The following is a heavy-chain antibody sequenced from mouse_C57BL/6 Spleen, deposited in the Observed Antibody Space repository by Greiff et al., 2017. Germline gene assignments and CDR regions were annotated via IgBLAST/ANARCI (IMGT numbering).Heavy chain of an antibody. CDR1: GYAFSSYW. CDR2: INPGDGDT. V-gene: IGHV1-80*01. J-gene: IGHJ4*01. CDR3: ARSDSKGAMDY. Sequence: VQLQQSGAELVKPGASVKISCKASGYAFSSYWMNWVKQRPGKGLEWIGQINPGDGDTNYNGKFKGKATLTADKSSSTAYMQLSSVTSDDTAVYFCARSDSKGAMDYWGQGTSVTVSS. D-gene: IGHD2-5*01.